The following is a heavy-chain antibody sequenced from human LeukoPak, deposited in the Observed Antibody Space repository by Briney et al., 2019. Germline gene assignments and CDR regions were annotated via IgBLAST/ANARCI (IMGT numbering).Heavy chain of an antibody. V-gene: IGHV1-24*01. J-gene: IGHJ4*02. Sequence: ASVKVSCKVSGYTLTELSMHWVRQAPGKGLEWMGGFDPEDGETIYAQKFQGRVTMTEDTSTDTAYMELSSLRSEDTAVYYCARTEYCGGDCYLAADYWGQGTLVTVSS. CDR1: GYTLTELS. D-gene: IGHD2-21*02. CDR2: FDPEDGET. CDR3: ARTEYCGGDCYLAADY.